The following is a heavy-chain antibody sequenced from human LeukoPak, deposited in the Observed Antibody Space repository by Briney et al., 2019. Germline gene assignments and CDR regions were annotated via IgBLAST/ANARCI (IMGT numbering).Heavy chain of an antibody. D-gene: IGHD3-10*01. V-gene: IGHV3-23*01. CDR2: ISSTGGTT. CDR1: GITFSSYG. CDR3: ARRGNYYGSGSNNWFDP. Sequence: GGSLRLSCAASGITFSSYGMSWVRQAPGKGLEWVSSISSTGGTTYYADSVKGRFTISRDNAKNSLYLQMNSLRAEDTAVYYCARRGNYYGSGSNNWFDPWGQGTLVTVSS. J-gene: IGHJ5*02.